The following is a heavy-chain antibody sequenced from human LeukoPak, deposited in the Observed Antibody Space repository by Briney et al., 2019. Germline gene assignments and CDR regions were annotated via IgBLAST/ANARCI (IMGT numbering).Heavy chain of an antibody. CDR2: IKQDGSEK. V-gene: IGHV3-7*01. Sequence: PGGSLRLSCAASGFTFSSYWMSWVRQAPGKGLEWVANIKQDGSEKYYVDSVKGRFTISRDNAKNSLYLQMNSLRAEDTAVYYCARDPRDYYDSSGYYDYWGQGTLVTVSS. D-gene: IGHD3-22*01. CDR1: GFTFSSYW. J-gene: IGHJ4*02. CDR3: ARDPRDYYDSSGYYDY.